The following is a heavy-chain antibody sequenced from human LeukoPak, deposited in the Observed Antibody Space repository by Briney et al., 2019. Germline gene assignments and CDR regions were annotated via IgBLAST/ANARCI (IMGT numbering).Heavy chain of an antibody. CDR2: IYPGDSDT. CDR3: ARGGPYDFWSGETYYYYGMDV. J-gene: IGHJ6*02. V-gene: IGHV5-51*01. Sequence: PGESLKISCKGSGYSFTSYWIGWVRQLPGKGLEWMGIIYPGDSDTRYSPSFQGQVTISADKSISTAYLQWSSLKASDTAMYYCARGGPYDFWSGETYYYYGMDVWGQGTTVTVSS. CDR1: GYSFTSYW. D-gene: IGHD3-3*01.